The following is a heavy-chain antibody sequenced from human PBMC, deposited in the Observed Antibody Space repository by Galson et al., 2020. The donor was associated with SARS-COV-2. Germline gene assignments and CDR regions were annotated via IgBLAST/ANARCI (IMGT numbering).Heavy chain of an antibody. J-gene: IGHJ1*01. Sequence: QAGGSLRLSCAASGFTVNNNYMSWVRQAPGKGQEWVPVIYNSDNTYYADSVKGRFTISRDNSKNTVYLQMNSLRDEDTAVYYCARDPLDDGSWNFQHWGQGTLVTVSS. CDR3: ARDPLDDGSWNFQH. CDR2: IYNSDNT. D-gene: IGHD3-22*01. V-gene: IGHV3-53*01. CDR1: GFTVNNNY.